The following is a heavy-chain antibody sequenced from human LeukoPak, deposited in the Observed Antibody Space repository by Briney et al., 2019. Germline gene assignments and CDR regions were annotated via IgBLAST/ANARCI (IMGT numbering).Heavy chain of an antibody. Sequence: ASVKVSCKASGGTFSSYGISWVRQAPGQGLEWMGGIIPIFGTANYAQKFQGRVTITADESTSTAYMELSSLRSEDTALYYCARDSPGDYIVNWGQGTLVTVSS. J-gene: IGHJ4*02. CDR2: IIPIFGTA. CDR1: GGTFSSYG. CDR3: ARDSPGDYIVN. D-gene: IGHD4-17*01. V-gene: IGHV1-69*13.